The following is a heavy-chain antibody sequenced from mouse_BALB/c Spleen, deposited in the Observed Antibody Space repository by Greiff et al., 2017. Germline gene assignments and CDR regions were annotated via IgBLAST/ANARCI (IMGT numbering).Heavy chain of an antibody. V-gene: IGHV2-2*02. Sequence: QVQLQQSGPGLVQPSQSLSITCTVSGFSLTSYGVHWVRQSPGKGLEWLGVIWSGGSTDYNAAFISRLSISKDNSKSQVFFKMNSLQANDTAIYYCARNWNDYDSYAMDYWGQGTSVTVSS. CDR1: GFSLTSYG. CDR2: IWSGGST. D-gene: IGHD2-4*01. CDR3: ARNWNDYDSYAMDY. J-gene: IGHJ4*01.